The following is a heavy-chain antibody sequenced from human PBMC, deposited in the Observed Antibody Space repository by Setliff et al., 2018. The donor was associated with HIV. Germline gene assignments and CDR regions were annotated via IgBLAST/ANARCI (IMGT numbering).Heavy chain of an antibody. Sequence: SETLSLTCAVSSYSISSGYYWGWIRQPPGKGLEWIGNIYHSGSTYYNPSLKSRVTISVDTSKNQFSLRLSSVTAADTAVYYCARVQVSGTYPIDYWGQGTLVTVSS. CDR3: ARVQVSGTYPIDY. D-gene: IGHD3-10*01. J-gene: IGHJ4*02. V-gene: IGHV4-38-2*01. CDR2: IYHSGST. CDR1: SYSISSGYY.